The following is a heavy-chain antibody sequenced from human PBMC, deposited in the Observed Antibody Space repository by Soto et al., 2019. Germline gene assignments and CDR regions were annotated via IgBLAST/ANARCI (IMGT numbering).Heavy chain of an antibody. CDR2: IYYSGST. CDR3: ARGYSSSSPSDY. V-gene: IGHV4-59*01. J-gene: IGHJ4*02. D-gene: IGHD6-6*01. Sequence: LSVTCTVSGGPISSYYWSWIRQPPGKGLEWIGYIYYSGSTNYNPSLKSRVTISVDTSKNQFSLKLSSVTAADTAVYYCARGYSSSSPSDYWGPGTMVTVSS. CDR1: GGPISSYY.